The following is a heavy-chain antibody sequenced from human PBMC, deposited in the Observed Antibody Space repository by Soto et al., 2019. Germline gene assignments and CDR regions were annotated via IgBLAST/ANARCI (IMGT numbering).Heavy chain of an antibody. D-gene: IGHD3-9*01. CDR3: ARDFVILTGYYLDPHDAFDI. CDR2: INAGNGNT. CDR1: GYTFTSYA. V-gene: IGHV1-3*01. Sequence: ASVKVSCKASGYTFTSYAMHWVRQAPGQRLEWMGWINAGNGNTKYSQKFQGRVTITRDTSASTAYMELSSLRSEDTAVYYCARDFVILTGYYLDPHDAFDIWGQGTMVTVSS. J-gene: IGHJ3*02.